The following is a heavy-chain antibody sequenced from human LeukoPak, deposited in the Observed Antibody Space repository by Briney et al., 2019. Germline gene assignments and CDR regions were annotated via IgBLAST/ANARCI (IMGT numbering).Heavy chain of an antibody. CDR1: GFTFSSYA. D-gene: IGHD6-19*01. CDR3: AKGNGWSYFDY. CDR2: ISWNSDTI. J-gene: IGHJ4*02. V-gene: IGHV3-9*01. Sequence: GGSLRLSCAASGFTFSSYAMSWVRQAPGKGLEWVSFISWNSDTIGYADSVKGRFTISRDNARNSLYLQMNSLRVEDTALYYCAKGNGWSYFDYWGQGTLVTVSS.